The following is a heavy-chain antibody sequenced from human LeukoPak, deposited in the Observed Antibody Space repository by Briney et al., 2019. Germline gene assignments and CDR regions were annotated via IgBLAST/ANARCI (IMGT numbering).Heavy chain of an antibody. Sequence: GGSLRLSCAASGFTFSSYSMNWVRQAPGKGLEWVSYISSSSTTIYYADFVKGRFTISRDNAKNSLYLQMNSLRAEDTALYYCAKDMEGSSSWYAFDIWGQGTMVTVSS. CDR1: GFTFSSYS. V-gene: IGHV3-48*04. D-gene: IGHD6-13*01. CDR2: ISSSSTTI. CDR3: AKDMEGSSSWYAFDI. J-gene: IGHJ3*02.